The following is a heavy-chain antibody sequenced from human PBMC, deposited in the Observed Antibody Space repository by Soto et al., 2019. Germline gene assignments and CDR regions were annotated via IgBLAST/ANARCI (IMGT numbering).Heavy chain of an antibody. CDR3: ARGGRDPNWFDP. V-gene: IGHV1-69*01. J-gene: IGHJ5*02. D-gene: IGHD3-16*01. CDR2: IIPIFSTA. Sequence: QVQLVQSGAEVKNPGSSVKVSCKGSGGTFSSYAISWVRQAPGQGLEWMGGIIPIFSTANYAQKFQGRVTITADESTTKPYMELSSLRSEDTAVYYCARGGRDPNWFDPWGQGTLVTVSS. CDR1: GGTFSSYA.